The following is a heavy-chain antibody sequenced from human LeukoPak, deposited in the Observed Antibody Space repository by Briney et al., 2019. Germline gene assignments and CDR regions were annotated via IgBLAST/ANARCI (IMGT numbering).Heavy chain of an antibody. CDR1: GFTFTSSA. D-gene: IGHD3-22*01. Sequence: SVKVSCKASGFTFTSSAMQWVRQARGQRLEWIGWIVVGSGDTNYAQKFQEGVTITRDMSTSTAYMELSSLRSEDTAVYYCAAGYDSSGYYYVNYYYYGMDVWGQGTTVTVSS. CDR2: IVVGSGDT. V-gene: IGHV1-58*02. CDR3: AAGYDSSGYYYVNYYYYGMDV. J-gene: IGHJ6*02.